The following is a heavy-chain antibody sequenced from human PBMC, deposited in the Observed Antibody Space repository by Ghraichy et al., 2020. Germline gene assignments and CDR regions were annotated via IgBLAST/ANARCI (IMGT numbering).Heavy chain of an antibody. V-gene: IGHV3-7*03. CDR2: IRQDANEK. Sequence: GGSLRLSCVASGFTFSDYWMQWVRQAPGKGLEWVANIRQDANEKYYVDSLKGRFTISRDNARNSLYLQMNSLRAEDTAVYYCARRYFDSWGQGTLVTVSS. CDR3: ARRYFDS. J-gene: IGHJ4*02. CDR1: GFTFSDYW.